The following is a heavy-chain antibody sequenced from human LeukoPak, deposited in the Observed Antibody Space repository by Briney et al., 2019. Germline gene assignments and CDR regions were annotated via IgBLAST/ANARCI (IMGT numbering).Heavy chain of an antibody. Sequence: GGSLRLSCAASGFTFSSYAMSWVRQAPGKGLEWVSAISGSGGSTYYADSVKGRFTISRDNSKNTLYPQMNSLRAEDTAVYYCAKDRSSIAVAGTYDYWGQGTLVTVSS. CDR2: ISGSGGST. D-gene: IGHD6-19*01. J-gene: IGHJ4*02. V-gene: IGHV3-23*01. CDR1: GFTFSSYA. CDR3: AKDRSSIAVAGTYDY.